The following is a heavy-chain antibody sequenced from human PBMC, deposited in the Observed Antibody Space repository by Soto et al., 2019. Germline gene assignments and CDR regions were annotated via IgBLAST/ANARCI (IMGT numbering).Heavy chain of an antibody. D-gene: IGHD3-16*01. V-gene: IGHV1-18*01. CDR2: INTYNGKT. CDR3: AMVDVYVTPSPQDV. CDR1: GYIFTSYG. Sequence: QVQLVQSGAEVKNPGASVKVSCKTSGYIFTSYGIGWVRQAPGQGLEWMGWINTYNGKTNYAQNLQGRVTLTTDTSTSTAYMELRSLRSNDTAIYYCAMVDVYVTPSPQDVWGQGTTVTVSS. J-gene: IGHJ6*02.